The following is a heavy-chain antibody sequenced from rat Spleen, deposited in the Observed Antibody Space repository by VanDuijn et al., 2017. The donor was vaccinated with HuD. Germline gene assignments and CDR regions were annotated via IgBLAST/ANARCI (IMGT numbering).Heavy chain of an antibody. CDR2: IWNSGGT. V-gene: IGHV2-41*01. J-gene: IGHJ3*01. Sequence: QVQLKESGPGLVQPSQTLSLTCTVAGFSLTTHNVHWVRQPPGKGLEWMGVIWNSGGTRYNSAIKSRLSISRDTSKSQVFLKMNSLQTEDTAMYFCAGHWEGNWFAYWGQGTLVTVSS. D-gene: IGHD5-1*01. CDR1: GFSLTTHN. CDR3: AGHWEGNWFAY.